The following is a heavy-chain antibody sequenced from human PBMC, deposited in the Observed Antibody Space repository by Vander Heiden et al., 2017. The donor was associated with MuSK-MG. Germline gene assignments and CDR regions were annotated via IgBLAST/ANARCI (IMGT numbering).Heavy chain of an antibody. D-gene: IGHD2-15*01. CDR1: GASISSNYY. Sequence: QLQLQESGPGLVKPSETLSLTCTVSGASISSNYYWGWVRQPPGKGLEWIGTIYYTGTTCYSPSLKSRGTISVDTSKNQFSLKLRSVTAADSAVYYCQDEIDSAARDCGQGILVTVS. CDR2: IYYTGTT. J-gene: IGHJ4*02. V-gene: IGHV4-39*01. CDR3: QDEIDSAARD.